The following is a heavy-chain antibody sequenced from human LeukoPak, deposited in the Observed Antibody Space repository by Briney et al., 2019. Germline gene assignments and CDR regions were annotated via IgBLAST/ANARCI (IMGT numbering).Heavy chain of an antibody. CDR1: GGSISSRSYY. Sequence: SETLSLTCNVSGGSISSRSYYWSWLRQPPGKGLEWIATIYHSGSTYYNASLKSRVTISVDASKSHFSLKLSSVTAADTAMYYCARYTGVNGYYFDYWGQGTLVTVSS. CDR2: IYHSGST. J-gene: IGHJ4*02. V-gene: IGHV4-39*02. D-gene: IGHD2-8*01. CDR3: ARYTGVNGYYFDY.